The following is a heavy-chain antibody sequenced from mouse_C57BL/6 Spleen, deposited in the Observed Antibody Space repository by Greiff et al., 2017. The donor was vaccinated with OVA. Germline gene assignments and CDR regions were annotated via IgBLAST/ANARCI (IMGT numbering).Heavy chain of an antibody. CDR3: ARTNSYAMDY. CDR1: GYTFTSYT. V-gene: IGHV1-4*01. D-gene: IGHD4-1*01. CDR2: INPSSGYT. J-gene: IGHJ4*01. Sequence: QVQLKQSGAELARPGASVKMSCKASGYTFTSYTMHWVKQRPGQGLEWIGYINPSSGYTKYNQKFKDKATLTADKSSSTAYMQLSSLTSEDSAVYYCARTNSYAMDYWGQGTSVTVSS.